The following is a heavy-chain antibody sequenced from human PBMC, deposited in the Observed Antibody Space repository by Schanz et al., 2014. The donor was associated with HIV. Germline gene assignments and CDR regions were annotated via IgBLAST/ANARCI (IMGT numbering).Heavy chain of an antibody. D-gene: IGHD3-10*01. CDR2: ISHKGNND. J-gene: IGHJ4*02. V-gene: IGHV3-30*18. Sequence: QVQLVESGGGGGQPGKSLRLSCAASGFTFSTNDMHWVRQLPGKGQEWVAVISHKGNNDYYAESVKGRFTISRDNSKNTLDLQRNNLKPEDTAVYYCAKAGLFFGQLWLGFFDYWGQGAQVTVSS. CDR1: GFTFSTND. CDR3: AKAGLFFGQLWLGFFDY.